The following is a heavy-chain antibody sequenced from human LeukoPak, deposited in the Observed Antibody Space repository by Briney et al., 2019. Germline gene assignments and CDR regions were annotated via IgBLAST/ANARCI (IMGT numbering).Heavy chain of an antibody. D-gene: IGHD6-19*01. J-gene: IGHJ4*02. Sequence: GASVKVSCKASGYTFTSYYMHWVRQAPGQGLEGMGIINPSGGSTSYAQKFQGRVTMARDTSTSTVYMELSSLRSEDTAVYYCARVGAVAGRAPDYWGQGTLVTVSS. CDR2: INPSGGST. CDR1: GYTFTSYY. V-gene: IGHV1-46*03. CDR3: ARVGAVAGRAPDY.